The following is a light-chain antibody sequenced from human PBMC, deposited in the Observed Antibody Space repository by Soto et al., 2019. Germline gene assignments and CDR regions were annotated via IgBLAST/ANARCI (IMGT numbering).Light chain of an antibody. CDR1: QSVSSSY. J-gene: IGKJ3*01. CDR2: GAS. Sequence: EIVLTQSPGTLSLSPGERATLSCRASQSVSSSYLAWYQQKPGQAPRLLISGASNRATGIPDRFSGSGSGTDFTLAISRLEPEDFAVYYCQQYGTSPFTFGPGTRVDLK. CDR3: QQYGTSPFT. V-gene: IGKV3-20*01.